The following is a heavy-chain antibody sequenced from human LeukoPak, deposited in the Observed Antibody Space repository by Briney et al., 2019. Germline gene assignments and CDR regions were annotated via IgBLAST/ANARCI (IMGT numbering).Heavy chain of an antibody. V-gene: IGHV4-34*01. CDR1: GGSFSGYY. D-gene: IGHD3-16*02. CDR3: ARGRTTYDYVWGSYRPPDY. CDR2: INHRGST. J-gene: IGHJ4*02. Sequence: SETLSHTCAVYGGSFSGYYWNWIRQPPGKGLEWIGEINHRGSTNYNPSLKSRVSISVDTSKNQFSLKLSSVTAADTAVYYCARGRTTYDYVWGSYRPPDYWGQGTLVTVSS.